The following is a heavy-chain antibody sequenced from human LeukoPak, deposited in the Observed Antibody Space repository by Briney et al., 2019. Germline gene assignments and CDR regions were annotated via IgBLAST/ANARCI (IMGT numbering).Heavy chain of an antibody. D-gene: IGHD2-15*01. J-gene: IGHJ2*01. CDR1: GGSISSYY. CDR2: IYYSGST. Sequence: SETLSLTCTVSGGSISSYYWSWIRQPPGKGLEWIGYIYYSGSTNYNPSLKSRVTISVDTSKNQFSLKLSSVIAADTAVYYCARGPLSGRRWYFDLWGRGTLVTVSS. V-gene: IGHV4-59*01. CDR3: ARGPLSGRRWYFDL.